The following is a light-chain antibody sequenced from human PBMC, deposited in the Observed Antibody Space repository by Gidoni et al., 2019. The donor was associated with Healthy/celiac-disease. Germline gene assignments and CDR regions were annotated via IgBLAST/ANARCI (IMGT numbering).Light chain of an antibody. J-gene: IGKJ4*01. CDR3: QQYNNLPLT. CDR2: DAS. CDR1: QDISNY. Sequence: IQTTQSPSSLSASVGDSVTITCQASQDISNYLNWYQQKPKEAPKLLIYDASNLETGVPSRFSGSGSGTDFTFTISSLQPEDIATYYCQQYNNLPLTFGEGTKVEIK. V-gene: IGKV1-33*01.